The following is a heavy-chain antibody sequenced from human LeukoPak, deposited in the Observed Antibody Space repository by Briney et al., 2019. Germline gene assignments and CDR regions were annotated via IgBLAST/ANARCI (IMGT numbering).Heavy chain of an antibody. D-gene: IGHD5-18*01. CDR1: GGSISSGDYY. CDR3: ARGATAMPDY. Sequence: SSQTLSLTCTVSGGSISSGDYYWSWVRQPPGKGLEWIGYIYYSGSTYYNPPLKSRVTISVDTSKNQFSLKLSSVTAADTAVYYCARGATAMPDYWGQGTLVTVSS. J-gene: IGHJ4*02. CDR2: IYYSGST. V-gene: IGHV4-30-4*01.